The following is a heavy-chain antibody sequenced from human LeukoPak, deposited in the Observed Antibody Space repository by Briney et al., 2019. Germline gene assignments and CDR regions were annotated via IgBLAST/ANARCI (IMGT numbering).Heavy chain of an antibody. Sequence: GGSLRLFCAASGFTFSKYAMSWVRQAPGKGLEWVSGISGTGGATYYADSVKGRFTISRDNSKNTLSLQMNSLRAEDTAVYYCAKGIESSGSYYTSFDYWGQGTLVTVSS. D-gene: IGHD1-26*01. J-gene: IGHJ4*02. CDR2: ISGTGGAT. CDR3: AKGIESSGSYYTSFDY. CDR1: GFTFSKYA. V-gene: IGHV3-23*01.